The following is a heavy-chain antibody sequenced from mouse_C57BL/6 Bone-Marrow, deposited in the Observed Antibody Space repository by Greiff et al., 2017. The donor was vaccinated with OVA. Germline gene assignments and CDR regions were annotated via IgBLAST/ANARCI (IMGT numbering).Heavy chain of an antibody. D-gene: IGHD1-1*01. Sequence: EVHLVESGGGLVKPGGSLKLSCAASGFTFSSYAMSWVRQTPEKRLEWVATISDGGSYTYYPDNVKGRFTISRDNAKNNLYLQMSHLTSEDTAMYYCARDLITTVVAPYAMDYWGQGTSVTVSS. CDR2: ISDGGSYT. J-gene: IGHJ4*01. CDR1: GFTFSSYA. V-gene: IGHV5-4*01. CDR3: ARDLITTVVAPYAMDY.